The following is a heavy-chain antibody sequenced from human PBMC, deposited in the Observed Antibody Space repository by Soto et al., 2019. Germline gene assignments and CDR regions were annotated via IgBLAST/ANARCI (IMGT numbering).Heavy chain of an antibody. CDR3: ARALPTYYYDSSGYYRDIYFDY. CDR2: IYTSGST. D-gene: IGHD3-22*01. J-gene: IGHJ4*02. CDR1: GGSISSYY. V-gene: IGHV4-4*07. Sequence: KASETLSLTCTVSGGSISSYYWSWIRQPAGKGLEWIGRIYTSGSTNYNPSLKSRVTMSVDTSKNQFSLKLSSVTAADTAVYYCARALPTYYYDSSGYYRDIYFDYWGQGTLVTVSS.